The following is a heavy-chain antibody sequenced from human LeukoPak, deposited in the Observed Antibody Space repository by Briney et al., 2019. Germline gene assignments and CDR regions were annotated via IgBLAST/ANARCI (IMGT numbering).Heavy chain of an antibody. J-gene: IGHJ4*02. V-gene: IGHV3-23*01. CDR1: GSIFSSYA. Sequence: GGSLRLSCAASGSIFSSYAMGWVRRAPGKGLEWVSAISGSGDSTYYADSVKGRFTISRDTSKNTLFLQMNSLRDEDTAVYYCARGDYGDRDLDYWGQGTLVTVSS. D-gene: IGHD4-17*01. CDR3: ARGDYGDRDLDY. CDR2: ISGSGDST.